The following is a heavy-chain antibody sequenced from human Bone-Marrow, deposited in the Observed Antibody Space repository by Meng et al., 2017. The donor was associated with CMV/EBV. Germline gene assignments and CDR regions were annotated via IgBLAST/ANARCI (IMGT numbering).Heavy chain of an antibody. Sequence: GLAFRTYDMHWVRQAPGQGLEWMSMIPYDASNKYYADSVKGRFTISRDDSKNTLYLQMNSLRTEDTAVYYCAKDLYSSGSYNYFDPWGQGTLVTVSS. D-gene: IGHD6-19*01. V-gene: IGHV3-30*18. CDR1: GLAFRTYD. CDR2: IPYDASNK. J-gene: IGHJ5*02. CDR3: AKDLYSSGSYNYFDP.